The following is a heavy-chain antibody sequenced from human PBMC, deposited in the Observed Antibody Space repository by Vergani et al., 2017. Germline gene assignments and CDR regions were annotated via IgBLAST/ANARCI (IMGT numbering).Heavy chain of an antibody. J-gene: IGHJ4*02. D-gene: IGHD3-3*01. CDR1: GFNFSSYA. V-gene: IGHV3-9*01. CDR3: AKDINYDFWSGYLDY. Sequence: EVQLLESGGGLVQPGGSLRLSCAASGFNFSSYAMSWVRQAPGKGLEWVSGISWNSGSIGYADSVKGRFTISRDNAKNSLYLQMNSLGAEDTALYYCAKDINYDFWSGYLDYWGQGTLVTVSS. CDR2: ISWNSGSI.